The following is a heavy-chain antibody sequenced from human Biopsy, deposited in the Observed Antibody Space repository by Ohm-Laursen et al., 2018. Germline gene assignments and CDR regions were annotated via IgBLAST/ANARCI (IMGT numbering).Heavy chain of an antibody. CDR1: GDSVTKYY. J-gene: IGHJ6*02. CDR3: ARDSGILNYGNFKYYHYYGMDA. Sequence: SDTLSLTCPVSGDSVTKYYWSWIRQPPGKGLEWIGHIYYSVMTNYNPSLQSRVSISVDTSRNQVSLTLSSVTAADTAVYYCARDSGILNYGNFKYYHYYGMDAWGQGTKVTVSS. CDR2: IYYSVMT. V-gene: IGHV4-59*02. D-gene: IGHD4-11*01.